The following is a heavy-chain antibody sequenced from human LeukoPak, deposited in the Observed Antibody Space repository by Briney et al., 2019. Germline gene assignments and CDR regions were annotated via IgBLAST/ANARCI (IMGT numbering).Heavy chain of an antibody. CDR3: ARSNSGWSTYYFDL. CDR2: IYTSGST. Sequence: SETLSLTCIVSGGSISSYYWSWMRQPAGKGLEWIGRIYTSGSTNYNPSLKSRVTMSVDTSKHQFSLRLSSVTAADTAVYYCARSNSGWSTYYFDLWGRGTLVTVSS. V-gene: IGHV4-4*07. CDR1: GGSISSYY. D-gene: IGHD6-19*01. J-gene: IGHJ2*01.